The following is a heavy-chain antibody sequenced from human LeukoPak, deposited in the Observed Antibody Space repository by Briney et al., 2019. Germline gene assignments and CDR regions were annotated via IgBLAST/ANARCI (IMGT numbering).Heavy chain of an antibody. CDR2: IYYSGST. Sequence: NPSETLSLTCTVSGGSITTYYWSWIRQPPGKGLEWIGFIYYSGSTNCNPSLKSRVTISVDTSKNQFSLKMSSVTAADTAMYYCARRGSGLAWFDPWGQGTLVTVSS. J-gene: IGHJ5*02. CDR3: ARRGSGLAWFDP. CDR1: GGSITTYY. D-gene: IGHD2-15*01. V-gene: IGHV4-59*08.